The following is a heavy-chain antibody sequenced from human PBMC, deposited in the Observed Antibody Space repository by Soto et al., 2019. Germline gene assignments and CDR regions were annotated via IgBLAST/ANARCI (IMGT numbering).Heavy chain of an antibody. Sequence: GGSLRLSCAASGFTFSSYGMHWVRQAPGKGLEWVAVIWYDGSNKYYADSVKGRFTISRDNSKNTLYLQMNSLRAEDTAVYYCASGYCSGGSCYYYYGMDVWGQGTTVTVSS. D-gene: IGHD2-15*01. V-gene: IGHV3-33*01. CDR1: GFTFSSYG. CDR2: IWYDGSNK. CDR3: ASGYCSGGSCYYYYGMDV. J-gene: IGHJ6*02.